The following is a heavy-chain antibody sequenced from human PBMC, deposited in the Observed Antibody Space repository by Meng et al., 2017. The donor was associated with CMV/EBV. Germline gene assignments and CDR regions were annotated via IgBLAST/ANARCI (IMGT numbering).Heavy chain of an antibody. CDR2: ISSSSSYI. D-gene: IGHD6-13*01. CDR1: GFTFSSYS. Sequence: GESLKISCAASGFTFSSYSMNWVRQAPGKGLEWVSSISSSSSYIYYADSVKGRFTISRDNAKNSLYLQMNSLRAEDTAVYYCARDGIAAAAAFDYWGQGTLVTVSS. V-gene: IGHV3-21*01. CDR3: ARDGIAAAAAFDY. J-gene: IGHJ4*02.